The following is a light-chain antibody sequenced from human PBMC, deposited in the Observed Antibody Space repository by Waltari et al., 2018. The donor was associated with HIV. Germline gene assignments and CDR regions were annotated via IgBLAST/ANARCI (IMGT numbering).Light chain of an antibody. CDR1: GSNIGGHE. V-gene: IGLV1-51*01. Sequence: QSVLTQPPSVSAAPGQTVTISSSGRGSNIGGHEVSCSQQLPETAPKLLIYDDNKRSSGIPDRFSGSKSGTSATLGITGLQTGDEADYYCGTWDSSLSAVFGGGTKVTV. CDR2: DDN. CDR3: GTWDSSLSAV. J-gene: IGLJ3*02.